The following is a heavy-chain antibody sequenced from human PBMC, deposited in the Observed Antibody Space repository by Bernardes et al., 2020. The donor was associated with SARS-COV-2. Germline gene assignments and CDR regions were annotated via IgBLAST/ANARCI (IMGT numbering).Heavy chain of an antibody. CDR1: GYSFIHYW. D-gene: IGHD2-2*01. V-gene: IGHV5-51*01. CDR3: ARRIACSRTTCYGAFDY. J-gene: IGHJ4*02. Sequence: GEYLKISCKVSGYSFIHYWIVWVRPMPGKGPEWMGIIHPGDSDTRYNPSFQGRVTISADKSISTAYLQWSSLKASDTAMYYCARRIACSRTTCYGAFDYWGQGTLVTVSS. CDR2: IHPGDSDT.